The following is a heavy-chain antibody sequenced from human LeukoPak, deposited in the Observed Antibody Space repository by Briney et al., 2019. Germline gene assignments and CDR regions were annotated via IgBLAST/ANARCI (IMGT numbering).Heavy chain of an antibody. CDR1: GFIFNNYG. Sequence: GGSLRLSCEVSGFIFNNYGMSWVRQATGQGLEWVSSISESGSGTYYADSVKGRFTISRDNSKNSLFLQMNSLRADDTAVYYCATRTTVIRPWFDPWGQGTLVTVSS. D-gene: IGHD4-17*01. CDR2: ISESGSGT. V-gene: IGHV3-23*01. J-gene: IGHJ5*02. CDR3: ATRTTVIRPWFDP.